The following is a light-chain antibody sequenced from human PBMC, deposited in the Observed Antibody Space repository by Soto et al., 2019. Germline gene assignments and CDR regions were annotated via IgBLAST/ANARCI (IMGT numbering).Light chain of an antibody. CDR1: TSDVGGYHF. CDR2: EVT. V-gene: IGLV2-14*01. CDR3: YSYTTTSTYV. J-gene: IGLJ1*01. Sequence: QSVLTQPASVSGSPGQSITLSCTGTTSDVGGYHFVSWYQQHPGKAPKLMIYEVTNRPSGVSDRFSGSKSGNTASLTISGLQAEYEADYYCYSYTTTSTYVFGSGTNVSV.